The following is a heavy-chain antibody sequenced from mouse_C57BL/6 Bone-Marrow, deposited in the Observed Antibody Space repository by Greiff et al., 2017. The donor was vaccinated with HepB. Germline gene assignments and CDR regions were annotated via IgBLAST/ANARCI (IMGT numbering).Heavy chain of an antibody. J-gene: IGHJ3*01. V-gene: IGHV1-4*01. CDR3: ASGYYGSSYWFAY. CDR1: GYTFTSYT. CDR2: INPSSGYT. Sequence: VKLVESGAELARPGASVKMSCKASGYTFTSYTMHWVKQRPGQGLEWIGYINPSSGYTKYNQKFKDKATLTADKSSSTAYMQLSSLTSEDSAVYYCASGYYGSSYWFAYWGQGTLVTVSA. D-gene: IGHD1-1*01.